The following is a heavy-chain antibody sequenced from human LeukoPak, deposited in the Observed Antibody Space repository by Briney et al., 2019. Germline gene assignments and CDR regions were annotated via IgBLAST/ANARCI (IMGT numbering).Heavy chain of an antibody. V-gene: IGHV1-69*01. J-gene: IGHJ6*02. CDR3: ARGGGRNPKLIYCSGGSCYGYYYYGMDV. Sequence: SVKVSCKASGGTFSSYAISWVRQAPGQGLEWMGGIIPIFGTANYAQKFQGRVTITADESTSTAYMELSSLRSEDTGVYYCARGGGRNPKLIYCSGGSCYGYYYYGMDVWGQGTTVTVSS. D-gene: IGHD2-15*01. CDR2: IIPIFGTA. CDR1: GGTFSSYA.